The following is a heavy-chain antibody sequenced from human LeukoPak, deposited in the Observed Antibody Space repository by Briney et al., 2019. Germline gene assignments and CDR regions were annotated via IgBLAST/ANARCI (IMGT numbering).Heavy chain of an antibody. CDR2: INHSGST. J-gene: IGHJ5*02. CDR1: GGSFSGYY. Sequence: SETLSLTCAVYGGSFSGYYWSWIRQPPGKGLEWIGEINHSGSTNYNPSLKSRVTISVDTSKNQFSLKLSSVTAADTAVYYCARSGDCSSTSCLGFDPWGQGTLVTASS. D-gene: IGHD2-2*01. V-gene: IGHV4-34*01. CDR3: ARSGDCSSTSCLGFDP.